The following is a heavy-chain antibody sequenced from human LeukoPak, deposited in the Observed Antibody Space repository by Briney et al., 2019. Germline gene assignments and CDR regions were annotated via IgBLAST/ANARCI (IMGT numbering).Heavy chain of an antibody. CDR2: IYSAGST. CDR1: GFTVSSNY. D-gene: IGHD6-19*01. V-gene: IGHV3-53*01. CDR3: ARDKYSNGWFYFDY. J-gene: IGHJ4*02. Sequence: SGGSLRLSCAASGFTVSSNYMYWVRQAPGKGLEWVSVIYSAGSTYYADSVKGRFTISRDNSKNTLYLQMNSLRAEDTAVYYCARDKYSNGWFYFDYWGQGSLVTVSS.